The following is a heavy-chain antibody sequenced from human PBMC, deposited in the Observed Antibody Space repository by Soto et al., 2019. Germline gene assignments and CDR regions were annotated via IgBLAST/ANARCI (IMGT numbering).Heavy chain of an antibody. CDR1: GYTFTSYG. D-gene: IGHD6-13*01. Sequence: GASVKVSCKASGYTFTSYGISWVRQAPGQRLEWMGWINAGNGNTKYSQKFQGRVTITRDTSASTAYMELSSLRSEDTAVYYCARPAGIYYYYYMDVWGKGTTVTVS. V-gene: IGHV1-3*01. J-gene: IGHJ6*03. CDR3: ARPAGIYYYYYMDV. CDR2: INAGNGNT.